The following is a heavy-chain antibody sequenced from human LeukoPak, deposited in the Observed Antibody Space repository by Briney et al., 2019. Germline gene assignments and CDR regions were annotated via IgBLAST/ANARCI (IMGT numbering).Heavy chain of an antibody. D-gene: IGHD4-17*01. CDR3: ARNGDYGSWYFDY. V-gene: IGHV3-48*04. CDR2: ISSSSSTI. Sequence: GGSLRLSCAASGFTFSNYNINWVRQAPGRGLEWVSYISSSSSTIYYADSVKGRFTISRDNGKNSLYLQMNSLRAEDTAVYYCARNGDYGSWYFDYWGQGTLVTVSS. CDR1: GFTFSNYN. J-gene: IGHJ4*02.